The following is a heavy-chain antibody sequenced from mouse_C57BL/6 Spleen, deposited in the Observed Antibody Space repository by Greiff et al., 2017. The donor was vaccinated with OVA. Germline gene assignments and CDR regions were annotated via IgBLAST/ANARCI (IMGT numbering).Heavy chain of an antibody. Sequence: EVKLMESGGGLVKPGGSLKLSCAASGFTFSSYAMSWVRQTPEKRLEWVATISDGGSYTYYPDNVKGRFTISRDTAKNNLYLQMNHLKSEDTAMYYCARGYGYDSLYAMDYWGQGTSVTVSS. CDR1: GFTFSSYA. D-gene: IGHD2-2*01. J-gene: IGHJ4*01. CDR2: ISDGGSYT. V-gene: IGHV5-4*03. CDR3: ARGYGYDSLYAMDY.